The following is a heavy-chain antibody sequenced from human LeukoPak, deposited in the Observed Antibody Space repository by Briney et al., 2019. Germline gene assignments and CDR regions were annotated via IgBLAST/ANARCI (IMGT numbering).Heavy chain of an antibody. CDR2: IWYDGSNK. Sequence: GGSLRLSCAASGFTFSSYSMNWVRQAPGKGLEWVAVIWYDGSNKFYADSVKGRFTISRDNSKNTLYLQLNSPRAEDTAVYYCVRARADYGNNRDWFDPWGQGTLVTVSS. CDR1: GFTFSSYS. J-gene: IGHJ5*02. CDR3: VRARADYGNNRDWFDP. V-gene: IGHV3-33*08. D-gene: IGHD4-17*01.